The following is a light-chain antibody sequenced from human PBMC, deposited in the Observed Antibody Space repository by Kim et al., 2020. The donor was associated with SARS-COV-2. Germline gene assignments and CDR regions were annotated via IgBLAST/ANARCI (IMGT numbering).Light chain of an antibody. CDR1: SGDVGGYDY. CDR2: DVN. J-gene: IGLJ3*02. CDR3: CSYGGTYFV. Sequence: PVQSVTISCSGTSGDVGGYDYVSWYQQHPGKVPKVIIYDVNKRPSGVPDRFSGSKSGRTASLTISGLQADDEADYYCCSYGGTYFVFGGGTQLTVL. V-gene: IGLV2-11*03.